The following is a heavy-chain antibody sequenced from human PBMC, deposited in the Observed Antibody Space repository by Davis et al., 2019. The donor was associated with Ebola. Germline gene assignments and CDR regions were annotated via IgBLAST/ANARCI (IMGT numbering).Heavy chain of an antibody. D-gene: IGHD2-8*01. CDR3: ARIVKYCIDAVCQNWFDP. CDR1: GGSIGSYY. V-gene: IGHV4-59*01. J-gene: IGHJ5*02. Sequence: SETLSLTCTISGGSIGSYYWGWIRQPPGKGLEWIGYIYFIGSTKYNPSLKRRVTLSVDTSKNQFSLRLSSVTAADTAVYYCARIVKYCIDAVCQNWFDPWGQGTLVTVSS. CDR2: IYFIGST.